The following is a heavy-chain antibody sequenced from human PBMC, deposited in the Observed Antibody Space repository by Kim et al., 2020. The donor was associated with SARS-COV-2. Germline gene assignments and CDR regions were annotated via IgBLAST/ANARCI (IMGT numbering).Heavy chain of an antibody. Sequence: GGSLRLSCAASGFTFSSHVMHWVRQAPGKGLEWVALISYEGSTQRYTDSVKGRFTVSGDNSKNILFLQMNSLRPEDTAVYYCARNLVGDTDLGPWGQGTLVTVSS. CDR3: ARNLVGDTDLGP. J-gene: IGHJ5*02. CDR1: GFTFSSHV. D-gene: IGHD1-26*01. CDR2: ISYEGSTQ. V-gene: IGHV3-30*03.